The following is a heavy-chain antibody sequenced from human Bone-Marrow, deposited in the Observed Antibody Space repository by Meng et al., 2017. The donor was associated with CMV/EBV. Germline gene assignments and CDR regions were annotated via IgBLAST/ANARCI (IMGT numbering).Heavy chain of an antibody. Sequence: GGSLRLSCAASGFHFSSYAMSWVRQAPGKGLEWVSAISGSGGSTYYADSVKGRFTISRDNSKNTLYLQMNSLRAEDTAVYYCAKDRSDHYRYCSGGSCYGWFDPWGQGTLVTVSS. CDR2: ISGSGGST. V-gene: IGHV3-23*01. CDR1: GFHFSSYA. CDR3: AKDRSDHYRYCSGGSCYGWFDP. J-gene: IGHJ5*02. D-gene: IGHD2-15*01.